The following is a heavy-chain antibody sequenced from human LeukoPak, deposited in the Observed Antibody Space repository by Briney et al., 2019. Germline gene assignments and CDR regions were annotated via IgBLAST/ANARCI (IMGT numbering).Heavy chain of an antibody. V-gene: IGHV3-13*01. CDR1: GFTFSSHD. J-gene: IGHJ4*02. CDR3: ARGADILTPAHTLFDY. Sequence: GGSLRLSCAASGFTFSSHDMHWVRQATGKGLEWVSAIGTAGDTYYPGSVKGRFTISRENAKNSLYLQMNSLRAGDTAVYYRARGADILTPAHTLFDYWGQGTLVTVSS. CDR2: IGTAGDT. D-gene: IGHD3-9*01.